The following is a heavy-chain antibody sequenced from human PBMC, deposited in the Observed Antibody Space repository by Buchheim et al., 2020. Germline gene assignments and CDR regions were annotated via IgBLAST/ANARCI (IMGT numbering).Heavy chain of an antibody. V-gene: IGHV3-33*08. CDR1: GFTFSSYE. Sequence: VQLVESGGGLVQPGGSLRLSCAASGFTFSSYEMNWVRQAPGKGLEWVAVIWYDGSNKYYADSVKGRFTISRDNSKNTLYLQMNSLRAEDTAVYYCARALSIAAPTLDYWGQGTL. J-gene: IGHJ4*02. D-gene: IGHD6-6*01. CDR3: ARALSIAAPTLDY. CDR2: IWYDGSNK.